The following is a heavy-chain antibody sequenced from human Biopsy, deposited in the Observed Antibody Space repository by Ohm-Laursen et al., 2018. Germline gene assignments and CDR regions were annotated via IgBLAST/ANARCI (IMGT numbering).Heavy chain of an antibody. CDR2: IYSDGNT. J-gene: IGHJ5*02. Sequence: GSLRLSCSASGFTVSDNHISWIRQAPGKGLQWVPLIYSDGNTYYTDSVKGRFTISRDIPRNTLYLQMNSLRAEDTAVYYCARGPGKLWSGYYTWSQGSLVSVSS. CDR1: GFTVSDNH. CDR3: ARGPGKLWSGYYT. D-gene: IGHD3-3*01. V-gene: IGHV3-53*01.